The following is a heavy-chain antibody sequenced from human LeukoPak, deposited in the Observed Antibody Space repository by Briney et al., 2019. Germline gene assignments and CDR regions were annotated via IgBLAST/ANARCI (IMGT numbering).Heavy chain of an antibody. Sequence: GGSLRLSCTVSSFTFSTFAMSWVRQAPGKGLEWVAGISGSGDTTYYAESEKGRFTISRDNSRTTLYLQMNRLRAEDTAIYYCAKDYSSSFWGQGTLVTVSS. CDR3: AKDYSSSF. D-gene: IGHD6-6*01. CDR1: SFTFSTFA. V-gene: IGHV3-23*01. J-gene: IGHJ4*02. CDR2: ISGSGDTT.